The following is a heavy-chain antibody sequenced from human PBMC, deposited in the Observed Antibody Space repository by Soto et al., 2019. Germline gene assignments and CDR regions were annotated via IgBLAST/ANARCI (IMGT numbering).Heavy chain of an antibody. D-gene: IGHD2-2*01. J-gene: IGHJ6*02. V-gene: IGHV3-30*18. Sequence: LRLSCEASGLPFSTYGVHWVRQAPGKGLEWLAVISHDGLKKYYADSVKGRFTISRDNSKNTVYLQIDRLSAEDTAVYYCAKDWSGHQPLSYGMDVWGHGTTVTVSS. CDR2: ISHDGLKK. CDR1: GLPFSTYG. CDR3: AKDWSGHQPLSYGMDV.